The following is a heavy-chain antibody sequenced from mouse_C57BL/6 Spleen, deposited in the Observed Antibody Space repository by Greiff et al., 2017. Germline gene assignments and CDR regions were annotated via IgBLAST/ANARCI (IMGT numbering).Heavy chain of an antibody. Sequence: VKLVESGAELARPGASVKLSCKASGYTFTSYGISWVKQRTGQGLEWIGEIYPRSGNTYYNEKFKGKATLTADKSSSTAYMELRSLTSEDSAVYFCAREDYYGSSYGWYFDVWGTGTTVTVSS. D-gene: IGHD1-1*01. V-gene: IGHV1-81*01. CDR1: GYTFTSYG. CDR2: IYPRSGNT. CDR3: AREDYYGSSYGWYFDV. J-gene: IGHJ1*03.